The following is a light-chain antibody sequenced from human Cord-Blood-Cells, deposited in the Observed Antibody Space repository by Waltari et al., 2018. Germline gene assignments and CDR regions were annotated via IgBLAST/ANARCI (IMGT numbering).Light chain of an antibody. Sequence: QSALTQPASVSGSPGQSITISCTGTSSDVGRYTLVSWYQQHPGKAPKLMIYEVSKRSSGVSNRFSGSKSGNTASLTISGLQAEDEADYYCCSYAGSRGVVFGGGTKLTVL. V-gene: IGLV2-23*02. J-gene: IGLJ2*01. CDR2: EVS. CDR3: CSYAGSRGVV. CDR1: SSDVGRYTL.